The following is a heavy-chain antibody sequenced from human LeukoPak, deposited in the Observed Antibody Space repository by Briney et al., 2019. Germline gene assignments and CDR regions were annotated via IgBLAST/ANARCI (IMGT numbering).Heavy chain of an antibody. CDR1: GSLFTSYW. CDR3: ARSPPDYDFWSGYPSGFDI. CDR2: IYPGDSDT. Sequence: GASLEISCKGSGSLFTSYWIGWVRPLPGKGLEWMGIIYPGDSDTNYSPSFQGQVTISADKSSSTAYLQWSSLKAWDTAVYYCARSPPDYDFWSGYPSGFDIWGQGTMVTVSS. J-gene: IGHJ3*02. D-gene: IGHD3-3*01. V-gene: IGHV5-51*01.